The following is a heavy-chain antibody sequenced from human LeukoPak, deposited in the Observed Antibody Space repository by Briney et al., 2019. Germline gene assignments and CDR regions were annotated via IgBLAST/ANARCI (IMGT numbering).Heavy chain of an antibody. CDR1: GFSFSSYA. V-gene: IGHV3-23*01. CDR2: IDVGGGDT. J-gene: IGHJ6*02. Sequence: GASLRLSCAASGFSFSSYAMTWVRQAPGKGLEWVSSIDVGGGDTYHSDSVKGRFTISRDNSMNTLYLQMNSLRADDTAVYYCGRPTKYWLVRGNGVDVWGQGTTVTVSS. CDR3: GRPTKYWLVRGNGVDV. D-gene: IGHD6-19*01.